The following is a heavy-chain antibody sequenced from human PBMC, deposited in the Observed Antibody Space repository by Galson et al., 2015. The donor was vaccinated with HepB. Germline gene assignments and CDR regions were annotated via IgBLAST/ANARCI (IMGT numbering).Heavy chain of an antibody. CDR1: GGSFSGYY. D-gene: IGHD5-12*01. J-gene: IGHJ6*02. Sequence: QVQLQESGPGLVKPSETLSLTCAVYGGSFSGYYWSWIRQPPGKGLEWIGEINHSGSTNYNPSLKSRVTISVDTSKNQFSLKLSSVTAADTAVYYCARGSKYAGWLRSDYYGMDVWGQGTTVTVSS. V-gene: IGHV4-34*01. CDR3: ARGSKYAGWLRSDYYGMDV. CDR2: INHSGST.